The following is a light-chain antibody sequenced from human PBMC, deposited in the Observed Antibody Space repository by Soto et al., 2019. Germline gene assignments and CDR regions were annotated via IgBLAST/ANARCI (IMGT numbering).Light chain of an antibody. CDR2: EVT. J-gene: IGLJ3*02. CDR1: RSDVGAYNY. Sequence: QSVLTQPASVSGSPGQSIAISCTGTRSDVGAYNYVSWYQQHPGKAPKLMISEVTNRPSGVSDRFSGSKSGTSASLAISGLQSEDEADYYCAAWDDTRGGLFGGGTKLTVL. V-gene: IGLV2-14*01. CDR3: AAWDDTRGGL.